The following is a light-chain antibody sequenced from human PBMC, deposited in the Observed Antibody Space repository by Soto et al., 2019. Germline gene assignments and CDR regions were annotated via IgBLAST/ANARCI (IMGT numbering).Light chain of an antibody. CDR1: QSVSRSL. CDR3: QQYGSSPGT. Sequence: EVVLTQSPGTLSLSPGERATLSCRASQSVSRSLLAWYQQKPGQAPRLLIYGASSRATGIPDRFSASGSGTDFTLTGSRLEPEDFAVYYCQQYGSSPGTFGQGTKVEIK. J-gene: IGKJ1*01. CDR2: GAS. V-gene: IGKV3-20*01.